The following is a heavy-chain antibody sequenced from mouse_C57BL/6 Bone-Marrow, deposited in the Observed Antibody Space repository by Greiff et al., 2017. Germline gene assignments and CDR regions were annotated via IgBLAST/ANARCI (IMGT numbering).Heavy chain of an antibody. D-gene: IGHD1-1*01. V-gene: IGHV7-3*01. J-gene: IGHJ2*01. CDR3: ARYDYGSSFFDY. CDR1: GFTFTDYY. Sequence: EVKVVKSGGGLVQPGGSLSLSCAASGFTFTDYYMSWVRQPPGKALEWLGFIRNKANGYTTEYSASVKGRFTISRDNSQSILYLQMNALRAEDSATYYCARYDYGSSFFDYWGQGTTLTVSS. CDR2: IRNKANGYTT.